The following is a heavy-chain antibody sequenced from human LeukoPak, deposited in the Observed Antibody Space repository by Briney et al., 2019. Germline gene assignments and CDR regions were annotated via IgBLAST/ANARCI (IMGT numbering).Heavy chain of an antibody. J-gene: IGHJ4*02. V-gene: IGHV3-15*01. CDR1: GFTFRNVW. CDR3: STVLNGDTDY. D-gene: IGHD5-24*01. CDR2: IKSKTDGETT. Sequence: GGSLRLSCAASGFTFRNVWMSWVRQAPGKGREGVGRIKSKTDGETTQYAAPVKGRFTISRDDSRNTLYLQMDSLTTGDTAVYYCSTVLNGDTDYWGRGALVTVSS.